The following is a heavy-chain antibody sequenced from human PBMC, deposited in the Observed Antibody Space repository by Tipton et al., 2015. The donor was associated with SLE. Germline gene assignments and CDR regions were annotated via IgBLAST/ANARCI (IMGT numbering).Heavy chain of an antibody. J-gene: IGHJ4*02. D-gene: IGHD6-13*01. CDR2: INHSGST. CDR3: ARVQQLEYFDY. Sequence: TLSLTCTVSGDSITSGSYYWVWIRQPPGKGLEWIGEINHSGSTNYNPSLKSRVTISVDTSKNQFSLKLSSVTAADTAVYYCARVQQLEYFDYWGQGTLVTVSS. V-gene: IGHV4-39*07. CDR1: GDSITSGSYY.